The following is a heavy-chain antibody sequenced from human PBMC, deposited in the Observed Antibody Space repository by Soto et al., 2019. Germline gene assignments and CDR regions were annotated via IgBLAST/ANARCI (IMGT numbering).Heavy chain of an antibody. Sequence: EVQLVESGGGLVQPGGSLRLSCAASGLSCSSYWMHWLRQVPWKGLVWVSRINGDGDYTNYADSVKGRFTISRDNAKNTLYLQMNSLRAEDTAVYYCARERGGYSSDVWGPGTLVTVSS. CDR3: ARERGGYSSDV. V-gene: IGHV3-74*01. J-gene: IGHJ4*02. CDR2: INGDGDYT. D-gene: IGHD2-15*01. CDR1: GLSCSSYW.